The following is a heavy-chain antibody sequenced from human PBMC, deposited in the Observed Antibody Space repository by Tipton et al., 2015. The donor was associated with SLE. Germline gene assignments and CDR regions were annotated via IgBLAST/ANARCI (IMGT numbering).Heavy chain of an antibody. Sequence: SLRLSCAASGFTFSSYAMSWGRQAPGKGLEWVSVIYSGGSTYYADSVKGRFTISRDNSKNTLYLQMNSLRAEDTAVYYCAKGSEQLVCSYWGQGTLVTVSS. D-gene: IGHD6-6*01. V-gene: IGHV3-23*03. CDR1: GFTFSSYA. CDR3: AKGSEQLVCSY. CDR2: IYSGGST. J-gene: IGHJ4*02.